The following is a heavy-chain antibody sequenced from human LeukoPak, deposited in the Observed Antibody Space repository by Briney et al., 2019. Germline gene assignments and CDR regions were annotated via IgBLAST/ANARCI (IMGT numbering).Heavy chain of an antibody. CDR2: IKHDGSET. J-gene: IGHJ4*02. D-gene: IGHD7-27*01. CDR3: ARDLNWETY. CDR1: GFTFSNYW. V-gene: IGHV3-7*01. Sequence: SGGSLRLSCRDSGFTFSNYWMSWVRQAPGKGLEWVANIKHDGSETYYVDSVKGRFTISRDNAKNSLYLQMNSLRVEDTAVYYCARDLNWETYWGQGTLVSVSS.